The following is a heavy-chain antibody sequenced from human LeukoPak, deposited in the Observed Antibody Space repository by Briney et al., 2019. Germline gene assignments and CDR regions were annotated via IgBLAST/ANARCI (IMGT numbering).Heavy chain of an antibody. J-gene: IGHJ5*02. V-gene: IGHV1-18*01. CDR1: GYTFTSYG. Sequence: ASVKVSCKASGYTFTSYGISWVRQAPGQGLEWMGWISAYNGNTNYAQKLQGRVTMTTDTSTSTAYMELRSLRSDDTAVYYCARGRSSSWYVQDWCDPWGQGTLVTVSS. CDR2: ISAYNGNT. CDR3: ARGRSSSWYVQDWCDP. D-gene: IGHD6-13*01.